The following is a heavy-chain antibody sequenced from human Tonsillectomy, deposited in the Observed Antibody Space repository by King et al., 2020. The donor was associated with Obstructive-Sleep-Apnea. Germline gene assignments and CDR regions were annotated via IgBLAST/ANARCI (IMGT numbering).Heavy chain of an antibody. D-gene: IGHD6-13*01. J-gene: IGHJ5*02. CDR3: GGYNWFDP. CDR1: GFTFSNYG. Sequence: VQLVESGGGVVQPGRSLRLSCAASGFTFSNYGMHLVCQSPGEGLDWVAIISYDGSDKYYADSLKGRFTISRDNSKSTLYLQMNSLRPEDTAVYYCGGYNWFDPWGQGTLVTVSS. CDR2: ISYDGSDK. V-gene: IGHV3-30*03.